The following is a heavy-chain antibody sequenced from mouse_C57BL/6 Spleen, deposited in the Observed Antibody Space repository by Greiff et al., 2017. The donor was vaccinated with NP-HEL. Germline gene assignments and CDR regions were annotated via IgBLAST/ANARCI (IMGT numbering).Heavy chain of an antibody. CDR2: IRNKANGYTT. CDR3: ARDMITTGHYYAMDY. D-gene: IGHD2-4*01. CDR1: GFTFTDYY. Sequence: EVMLVESGGGLVQPGGSLSLSCAASGFTFTDYYMSWVRQPPGKALEWLGFIRNKANGYTTEYSASVKGRFTISRDNSQSILYLQMNALRAEDSATYYCARDMITTGHYYAMDYWGQGTSVTVSS. J-gene: IGHJ4*01. V-gene: IGHV7-3*01.